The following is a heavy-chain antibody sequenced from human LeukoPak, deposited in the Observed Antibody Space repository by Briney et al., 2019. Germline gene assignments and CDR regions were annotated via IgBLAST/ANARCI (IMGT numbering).Heavy chain of an antibody. CDR2: IWYDGSNK. CDR1: GFTFSSYG. CDR3: ARRHHDFWSGYYSYGMDV. Sequence: GGSLRLSCAASGFTFSSYGMHWVRQAPGKGLEWVAVIWYDGSNKYYADSVKGRFTISRDNSKNTLYLQMNSLRAEDTAVYYCARRHHDFWSGYYSYGMDVWGQGTTVTVSS. J-gene: IGHJ6*02. D-gene: IGHD3-3*01. V-gene: IGHV3-33*01.